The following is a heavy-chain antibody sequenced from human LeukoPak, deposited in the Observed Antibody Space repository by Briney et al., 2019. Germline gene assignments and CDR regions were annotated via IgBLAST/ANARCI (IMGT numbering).Heavy chain of an antibody. V-gene: IGHV3-30*03. CDR1: GFTFSSYG. CDR2: ISYDGSNK. D-gene: IGHD1-26*01. Sequence: GRSLRLSCAASGFTFSSYGMHWVRQAPGKGLEWVAVISYDGSNKYYADSVKGQFTISRDNSKNTLYLQMNSLRAEDTAVYYCARSYSDAFDIWGQGTMVTVSS. CDR3: ARSYSDAFDI. J-gene: IGHJ3*02.